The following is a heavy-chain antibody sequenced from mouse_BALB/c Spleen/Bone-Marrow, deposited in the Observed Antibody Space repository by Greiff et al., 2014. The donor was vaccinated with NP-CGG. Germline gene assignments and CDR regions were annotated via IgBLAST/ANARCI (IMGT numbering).Heavy chain of an antibody. Sequence: EVMLVESGGGLVQPGGSPRLSCTTSGFTFTDYFMTWVRQPPGKALEWLGFIRNKPSGYTTEYNPSVKGRFSISRDNSQGIFYLQMNTLRAEDSAIYYCARDYNGYFDFWGQGTTLTVSS. CDR1: GFTFTDYF. V-gene: IGHV7-3*02. D-gene: IGHD6-1*01. CDR2: IRNKPSGYTT. J-gene: IGHJ2*01. CDR3: ARDYNGYFDF.